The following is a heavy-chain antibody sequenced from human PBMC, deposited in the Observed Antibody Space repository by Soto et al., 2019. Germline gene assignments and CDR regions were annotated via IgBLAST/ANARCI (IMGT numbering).Heavy chain of an antibody. CDR3: AARHFWSGPWTHTRLDY. D-gene: IGHD3-3*02. J-gene: IGHJ4*02. Sequence: PSETLSLTCAVSADSMNISHWWNWVSKPPGKGLEWIGQISHSGSTNYNPSLTSRVTISVDKSKNHFSLKLTSVTAADTAVYYCAARHFWSGPWTHTRLDYWGQGTLVTVSS. CDR1: ADSMNISHW. CDR2: ISHSGST. V-gene: IGHV4-4*02.